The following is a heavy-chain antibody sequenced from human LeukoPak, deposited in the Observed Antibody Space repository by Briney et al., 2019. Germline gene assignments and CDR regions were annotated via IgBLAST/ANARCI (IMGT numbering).Heavy chain of an antibody. V-gene: IGHV3-30*02. CDR1: GFTFSSYG. CDR3: AKDYFSGYYDSGAFDY. J-gene: IGHJ4*02. Sequence: GCSLTLSRAASGFTFSSYGMHWVRQAPGKGLEGAAFIWYDGSNEYYADSVRRRFTIYRASSKNTLYLQMISLRAEDKAVYYCAKDYFSGYYDSGAFDYWGQGTLVTVSS. CDR2: IWYDGSNE. D-gene: IGHD3-10*01.